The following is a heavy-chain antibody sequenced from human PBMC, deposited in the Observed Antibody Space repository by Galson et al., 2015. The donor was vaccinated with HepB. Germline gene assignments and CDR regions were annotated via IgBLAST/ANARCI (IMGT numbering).Heavy chain of an antibody. CDR3: ARDPRYQLPYFDY. D-gene: IGHD2-2*01. J-gene: IGHJ4*02. Sequence: SVKVSCKASGYTFTGYYMHWVRQAPGQGLEWMGWINPNSGSTNYAQKFQGRVTMTRDTSISTAYMELSRLRSDDTAVYYCARDPRYQLPYFDYWGQGTLVTVSS. CDR1: GYTFTGYY. CDR2: INPNSGST. V-gene: IGHV1-2*02.